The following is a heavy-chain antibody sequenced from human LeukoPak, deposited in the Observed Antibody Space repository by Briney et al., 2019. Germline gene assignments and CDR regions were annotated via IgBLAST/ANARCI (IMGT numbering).Heavy chain of an antibody. CDR2: IDYVGGS. CDR3: ARSRSCYSYDPAAFEI. V-gene: IGHV4-59*01. CDR1: GDPINTYH. J-gene: IGHJ3*02. D-gene: IGHD5-18*01. Sequence: SETLSLTRTVPGDPINTYHWSWIRQPPGNGLDWIPYIDYVGGSTYNPSLRMRVTILVDTSRNQFSLKLYSVSASDPARYYCARSRSCYSYDPAAFEIWGQGTMVTVSS.